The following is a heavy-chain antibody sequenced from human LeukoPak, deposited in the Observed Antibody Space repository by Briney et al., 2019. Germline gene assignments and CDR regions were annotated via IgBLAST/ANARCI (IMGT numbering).Heavy chain of an antibody. CDR2: ISSSSSYI. CDR3: AKDHDFWSGYSS. Sequence: PGGSLRLSCAASGFTFSSYSMNWVRQAPGKGLEWVSSISSSSSYIYYADSVKGRFTISRDNAKNSLYLQMNSLRAEDTAVYYCAKDHDFWSGYSSWGQGTLVTVSS. D-gene: IGHD3-3*01. V-gene: IGHV3-21*04. J-gene: IGHJ4*02. CDR1: GFTFSSYS.